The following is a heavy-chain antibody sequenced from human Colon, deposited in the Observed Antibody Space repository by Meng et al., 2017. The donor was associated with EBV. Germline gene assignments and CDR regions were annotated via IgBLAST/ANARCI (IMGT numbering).Heavy chain of an antibody. CDR3: ARGNAYNAPSFDY. Sequence: QVTLQWPGPGLLEPSGPRSLTCALSGASISSNNWWSWVRQPPGKGLEWIGEIYHGGNTNYNPSLKSRVTISVDRSNDQFSLSLSSVTAADTAVYYCARGNAYNAPSFDYWGQGTLVTVSS. V-gene: IGHV4-4*02. CDR2: IYHGGNT. D-gene: IGHD5-24*01. J-gene: IGHJ4*02. CDR1: GASISSNNW.